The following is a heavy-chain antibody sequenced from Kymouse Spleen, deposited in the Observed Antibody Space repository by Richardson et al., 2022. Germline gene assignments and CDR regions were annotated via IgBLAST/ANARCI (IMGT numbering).Heavy chain of an antibody. CDR1: GFTFSSYA. CDR2: ISGSGGST. D-gene: IGHD3-3*01. Sequence: EVQLVESGGGLVQPGGSLRLSCAASGFTFSSYAMSWVRQAPGKGLEWVSAISGSGGSTYYADSVKGRFTISRDNSKNTLYLQMNSLRAEDTAVYYCAKEGPIGGDYYYYYGMDVWGQGTTVTVSS. V-gene: IGHV3-23*04. J-gene: IGHJ6*02. CDR3: AKEGPIGGDYYYYYGMDV.